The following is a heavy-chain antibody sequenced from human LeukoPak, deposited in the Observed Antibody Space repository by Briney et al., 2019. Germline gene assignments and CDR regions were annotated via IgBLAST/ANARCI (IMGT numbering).Heavy chain of an antibody. CDR3: ARIEYYAGDY. CDR2: IYPGDSDT. CDR1: GYGFTSHW. J-gene: IGHJ4*02. Sequence: HGESLQISCKGSGYGFTSHWIGWVRPMPGKGLEWMGIIYPGDSDTTYSPSFQGQVTISADKSISTAYLQWSSLKASDTAMYYCARIEYYAGDYWGQGTLVTVSS. D-gene: IGHD3-16*01. V-gene: IGHV5-51*01.